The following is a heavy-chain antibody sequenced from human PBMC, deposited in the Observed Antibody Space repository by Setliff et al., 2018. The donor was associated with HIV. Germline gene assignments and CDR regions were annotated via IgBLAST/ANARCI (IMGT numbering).Heavy chain of an antibody. Sequence: GASVKVSCKASGYTFTAYGITWVRQAPGQGLEWMGWMSAYSGDTKYAQKIQGRVNMTRDTSTDIAYVELRSLRFDDTALYYCVRGYYYDKTGYGTFDIWGQGTVVTVSS. CDR2: MSAYSGDT. D-gene: IGHD3-22*01. CDR1: GYTFTAYG. J-gene: IGHJ3*02. V-gene: IGHV1-18*04. CDR3: VRGYYYDKTGYGTFDI.